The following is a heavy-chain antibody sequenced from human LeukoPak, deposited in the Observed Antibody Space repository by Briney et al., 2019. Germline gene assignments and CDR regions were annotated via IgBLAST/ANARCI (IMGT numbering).Heavy chain of an antibody. V-gene: IGHV1-58*02. CDR1: GFTFTSSA. CDR3: ARDPYSGYYGDYYYYYMDV. CDR2: IVVGSGNT. D-gene: IGHD5-12*01. J-gene: IGHJ6*03. Sequence: SVKVSCKASGFTFTSSAMQWVRQARGQRLEWIGWIVVGSGNTNYAQKFQERVTITRDMSTSTAYMELSSLGSEDTAVYYCARDPYSGYYGDYYYYYMDVWGKGTTVTISS.